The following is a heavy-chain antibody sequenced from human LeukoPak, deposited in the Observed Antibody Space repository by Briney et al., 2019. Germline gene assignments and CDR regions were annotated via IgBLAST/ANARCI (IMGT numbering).Heavy chain of an antibody. J-gene: IGHJ3*02. D-gene: IGHD3-22*01. CDR1: GITFSSYW. CDR2: INSEGRST. V-gene: IGHV3-74*01. CDR3: AHYDSSAYHAFDI. Sequence: GGPLRLSCAASGITFSSYWMHWLRQAPGKRQVWVSRINSEGRSTSYADSVKGRFTISRDNAKNTLYLQMNSLRAEDTAVYYCAHYDSSAYHAFDIWGQGTMVTVSS.